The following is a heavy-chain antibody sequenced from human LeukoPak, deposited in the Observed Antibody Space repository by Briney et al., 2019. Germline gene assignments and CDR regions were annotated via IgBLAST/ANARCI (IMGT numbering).Heavy chain of an antibody. CDR2: ISGSGGST. V-gene: IGHV3-23*01. J-gene: IGHJ4*02. Sequence: GGSLRLSCAASGFTFSSYAMSWVRQAPGKGLEWVSAISGSGGSTYYAGSVKGRFTISRDNSKNTLYLQMNSLRAEDTAVYYCAKDSSYYYDSSDCWGQGTLVTVSS. D-gene: IGHD3-22*01. CDR1: GFTFSSYA. CDR3: AKDSSYYYDSSDC.